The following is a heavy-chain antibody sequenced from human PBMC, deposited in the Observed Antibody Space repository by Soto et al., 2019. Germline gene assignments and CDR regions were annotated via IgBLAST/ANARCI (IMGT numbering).Heavy chain of an antibody. Sequence: QVKLVQSGAEVKKPGSSVKVSCKASGGTFSSYTISWVRQAPGQGLEWMGRIIPILGIANYAQKFQGRVTITADKSTSTAYMELSSLRSEDTAVYYCARSLLYDSSGPYSFDYWGQGTLVTVSS. CDR3: ARSLLYDSSGPYSFDY. V-gene: IGHV1-69*02. CDR2: IIPILGIA. J-gene: IGHJ4*02. D-gene: IGHD3-22*01. CDR1: GGTFSSYT.